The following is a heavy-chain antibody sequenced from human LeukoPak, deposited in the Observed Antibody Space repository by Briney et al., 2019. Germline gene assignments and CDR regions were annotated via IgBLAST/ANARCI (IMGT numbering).Heavy chain of an antibody. CDR1: GFTFSK. CDR2: SSSGSTI. CDR3: ARGDSSGLDY. V-gene: IGHV3-48*03. D-gene: IGHD6-19*01. Sequence: GGSLRLSCAASGFTFSKMNWVRQAPGKGLEWVSSSSGSTIYYADSVKGRFTISRDNAKNSLYLQMNSLRAEDTAIYYCARGDSSGLDYWGQGTLVTVSS. J-gene: IGHJ4*02.